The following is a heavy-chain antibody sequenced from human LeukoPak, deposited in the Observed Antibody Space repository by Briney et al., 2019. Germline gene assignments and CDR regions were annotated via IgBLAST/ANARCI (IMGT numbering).Heavy chain of an antibody. CDR1: GYSFTSYW. V-gene: IGHV5-51*01. CDR3: ARRLSTIAAAAANDY. Sequence: GESLKISCKGSGYSFTSYWIGWVRQLPGKGLEWMGIIYPGDSDTTYNPSFQGQVTMSADKSITTAYLQWSSLEAPDTAMYYCARRLSTIAAAAANDYWGQGTLVTVSS. J-gene: IGHJ4*02. D-gene: IGHD6-13*01. CDR2: IYPGDSDT.